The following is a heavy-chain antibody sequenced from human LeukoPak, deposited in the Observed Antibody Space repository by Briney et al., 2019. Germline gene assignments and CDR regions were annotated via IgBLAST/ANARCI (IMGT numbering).Heavy chain of an antibody. Sequence: SETLSLTCTVSGGSISSYYWSWIRQPPGKGLEWIGYIYYSGSTNYNPSLKSRVTISVDTSKNQFSLKLSSVTAADTAVYYCAREQAVGYYYYGMDVWGQGTTVTVSS. J-gene: IGHJ6*02. V-gene: IGHV4-59*01. CDR3: AREQAVGYYYYGMDV. CDR2: IYYSGST. D-gene: IGHD6-19*01. CDR1: GGSISSYY.